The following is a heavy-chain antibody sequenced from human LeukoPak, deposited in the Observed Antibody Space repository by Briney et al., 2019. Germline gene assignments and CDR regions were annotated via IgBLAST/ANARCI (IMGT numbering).Heavy chain of an antibody. Sequence: PGGSLRLSCAASGFTFSSYAMSWVREAPREGLEWVSAISGSGGSTYYADSVKGRFTISRGNSKNSLYLQMNSLRAEDTAVYYCARDVKGGNFDYWGQGTLVTVSS. V-gene: IGHV3-23*01. J-gene: IGHJ4*02. D-gene: IGHD3-16*01. CDR3: ARDVKGGNFDY. CDR1: GFTFSSYA. CDR2: ISGSGGST.